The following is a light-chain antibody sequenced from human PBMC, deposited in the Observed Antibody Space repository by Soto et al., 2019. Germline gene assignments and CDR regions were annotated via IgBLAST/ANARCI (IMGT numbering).Light chain of an antibody. CDR1: QSVSSGY. J-gene: IGKJ1*01. CDR2: GAS. CDR3: QQYGGSPTWT. Sequence: EIVLTQSPGTLSLSPGERATLSCRASQSVSSGYLAWYQQKPGQAPRLLIYGASSRATGIPDRFSGSGSGTDFTLTIRRLDPEDFAVYYCQQYGGSPTWTFGQGTKVEIK. V-gene: IGKV3-20*01.